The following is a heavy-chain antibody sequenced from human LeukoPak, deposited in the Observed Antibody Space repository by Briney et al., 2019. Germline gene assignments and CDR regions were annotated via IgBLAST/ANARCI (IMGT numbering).Heavy chain of an antibody. CDR1: GFSFGSYG. V-gene: IGHV3-74*01. Sequence: PGRSLRLSCAASGFSFGSYGMHWVRQAPGKGLVWVSRINSDGTNTYYADSVKGRFTISRDNTKNTLYLQMNSLRTEDTAVYYCARDRAAFGVVQVGYWGQGTLVTVSS. D-gene: IGHD3-3*01. CDR2: INSDGTNT. J-gene: IGHJ4*02. CDR3: ARDRAAFGVVQVGY.